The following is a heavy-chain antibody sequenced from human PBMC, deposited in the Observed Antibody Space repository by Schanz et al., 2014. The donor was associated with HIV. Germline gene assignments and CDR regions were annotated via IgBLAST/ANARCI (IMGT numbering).Heavy chain of an antibody. D-gene: IGHD6-13*01. Sequence: EVQLLESGGGLVQPGGSLRLSCAVSVSRFSFSDFAMSWVRQAPGKGLEWVSSISSSSTYKDYADSVKGRFTISRDNAKNSLYLQMNSLKAEDTAVYYCARGEQQLPNWGQGTLVTVSS. CDR1: VSRFSFSDFA. CDR2: ISSSSTYK. J-gene: IGHJ4*02. CDR3: ARGEQQLPN. V-gene: IGHV3-21*01.